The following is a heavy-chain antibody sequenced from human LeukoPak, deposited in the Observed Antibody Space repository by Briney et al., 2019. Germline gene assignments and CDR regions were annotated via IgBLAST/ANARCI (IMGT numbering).Heavy chain of an antibody. CDR2: IYHSGST. Sequence: PSETLSLTCAVSGGSISSSNWWSWVRQPPGKGLEWIGEIYHSGSTNYNPSLKSRVTISVDKSKNQFSLKLSSVTAADTAVYYCARVDRASSGWYFYYWGQGTLVTVSS. J-gene: IGHJ4*02. D-gene: IGHD6-19*01. CDR3: ARVDRASSGWYFYY. V-gene: IGHV4-4*02. CDR1: GGSISSSNW.